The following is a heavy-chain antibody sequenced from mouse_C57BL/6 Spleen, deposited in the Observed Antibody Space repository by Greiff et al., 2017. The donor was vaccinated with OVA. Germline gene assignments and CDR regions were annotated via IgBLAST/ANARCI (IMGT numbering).Heavy chain of an antibody. D-gene: IGHD1-1*01. CDR3: AKNHGSSPYWYFDV. Sequence: QVQLKESGPGLVQPSQSLSITCTVSGFSLTSYGVHWVRQSPGKGLEWLGVIWRGGSTDYNAAFMSRLSITKDNSKSQVFFKMNSLQADDTAIYYCAKNHGSSPYWYFDVWGTGTTVTVSS. V-gene: IGHV2-5*01. J-gene: IGHJ1*03. CDR1: GFSLTSYG. CDR2: IWRGGST.